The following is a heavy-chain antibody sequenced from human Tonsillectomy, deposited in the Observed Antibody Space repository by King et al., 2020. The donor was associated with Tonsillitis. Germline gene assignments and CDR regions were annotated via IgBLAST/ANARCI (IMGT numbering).Heavy chain of an antibody. V-gene: IGHV4-61*02. CDR3: ARAGGAYYYDSSGYAFDY. CDR1: GGSISSGSYY. Sequence: VQLPESGPGLVKPSQTLSLTCTVAGGSISSGSYYWSWIRQPAGKGLEWIGRIYTSGSTNYNPSLKSRVTISLDTSKNQLSLKLSSVTAADTAVYYCARAGGAYYYDSSGYAFDYWGQGTLVTVSS. D-gene: IGHD3-22*01. CDR2: IYTSGST. J-gene: IGHJ4*02.